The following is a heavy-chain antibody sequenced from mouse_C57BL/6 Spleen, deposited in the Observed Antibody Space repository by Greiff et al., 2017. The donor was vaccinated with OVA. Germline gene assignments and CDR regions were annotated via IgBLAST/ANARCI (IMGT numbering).Heavy chain of an antibody. CDR2: INPNNGYP. V-gene: IGHV1-7*01. J-gene: IGHJ2*01. CDR1: GYTFTNYC. Sequence: QVQLKQSGAELVKPGASVKMSCKASGYTFTNYCMHWVKQRPGQGLEWIGFINPNNGYPNYNQKFKGKATLTADKSSSTAYMQLNSLTSEDTAVYYCGRNGGSFWYFDYWGKGTTLTVSS. D-gene: IGHD1-1*02. CDR3: GRNGGSFWYFDY.